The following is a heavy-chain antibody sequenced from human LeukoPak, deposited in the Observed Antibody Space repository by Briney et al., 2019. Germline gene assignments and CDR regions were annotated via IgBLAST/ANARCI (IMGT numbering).Heavy chain of an antibody. J-gene: IGHJ4*02. CDR2: ISYDGSNK. CDR1: GFTFSSYA. V-gene: IGHV3-30-3*01. D-gene: IGHD3-16*01. CDR3: ARVSGTHVFENYFDY. Sequence: PGGSLRLSCAASGFTFSSYAMHWVRQAPGKGLEWVAVISYDGSNKYYADSVKGRFTISRDNSKNTLYLQMNSLRAEDTAVYYCARVSGTHVFENYFDYWGQGTLVTVSS.